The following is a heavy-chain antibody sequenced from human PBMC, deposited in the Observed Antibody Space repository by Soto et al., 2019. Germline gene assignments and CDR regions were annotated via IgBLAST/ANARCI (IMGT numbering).Heavy chain of an antibody. CDR2: ISYDGSRT. D-gene: IGHD6-19*01. CDR1: GFTFSIFG. Sequence: QVQLVESGGGVVQPGRSLRLSCAASGFTFSIFGRHWVRQAPGKGLEWVAVISYDGSRTYYRDSVKGRFTISRDSSKNTLYLQMNSLTAEDTAVYYCAKSMAVAFPGFYGLDVWGQGTTVTVSS. V-gene: IGHV3-30*18. J-gene: IGHJ6*02. CDR3: AKSMAVAFPGFYGLDV.